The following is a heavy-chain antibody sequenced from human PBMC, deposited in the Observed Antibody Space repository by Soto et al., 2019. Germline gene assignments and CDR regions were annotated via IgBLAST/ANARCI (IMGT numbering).Heavy chain of an antibody. CDR1: GGTFSSYA. CDR3: ARAVLDSSGYYYSYYYGMDV. CDR2: IIPIFGTA. V-gene: IGHV1-69*01. D-gene: IGHD3-22*01. Sequence: QVQLVQSGAEVKKPGSSVKVSCKASGGTFSSYAISWVRQAPGQGLEWMGGIIPIFGTANYAQKFQGRVTSTADESTSTAYMELSSLRSEDTAVYYCARAVLDSSGYYYSYYYGMDVWGQGTTVTVSS. J-gene: IGHJ6*02.